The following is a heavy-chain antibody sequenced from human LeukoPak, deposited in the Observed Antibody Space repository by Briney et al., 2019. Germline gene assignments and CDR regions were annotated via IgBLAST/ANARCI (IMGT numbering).Heavy chain of an antibody. V-gene: IGHV4-30-2*01. CDR2: INHSGST. Sequence: SQTLSLTCTVSGGSISSGGYYWSWIRQPPGKGLEWIGEINHSGSTNYNPSLKSRVTISVDTSKNQFSLKLSSVTAADTAVYYCARAPGGNFQYYFDYWGQGTLVTVSS. CDR3: ARAPGGNFQYYFDY. J-gene: IGHJ4*02. CDR1: GGSISSGGYY. D-gene: IGHD2-21*02.